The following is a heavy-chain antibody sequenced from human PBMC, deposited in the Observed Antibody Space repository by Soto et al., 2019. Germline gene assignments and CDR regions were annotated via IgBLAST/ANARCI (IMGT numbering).Heavy chain of an antibody. CDR2: ITATGDRT. V-gene: IGHV3-23*01. J-gene: IGHJ4*02. CDR1: GFPFRSYS. CDR3: ATMNGYFEY. D-gene: IGHD3-22*01. Sequence: PGGSLRLSCAASGFPFRSYSMSWVRQTPGKGLEWVAAITATGDRTYYADSVTGRFTISRDNSKKTHYLQMTSLRAEDTAMYYCATMNGYFEYWGQGTPVTVSS.